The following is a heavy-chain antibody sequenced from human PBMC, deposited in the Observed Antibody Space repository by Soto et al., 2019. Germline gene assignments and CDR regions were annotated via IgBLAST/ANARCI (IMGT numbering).Heavy chain of an antibody. V-gene: IGHV3-23*01. CDR3: AKCAGSGWYPDY. Sequence: EVQLLESAGGLVQPGGSLSLSCAASGFTFSSYAMRWVRQAPGKGLEWVSAISGSGGNTYYADSVKGRFTISRDNSKNSVFLQLNRLRAEDTAVYYCAKCAGSGWYPDYWGQGTLVTVSS. D-gene: IGHD6-19*01. J-gene: IGHJ4*02. CDR2: ISGSGGNT. CDR1: GFTFSSYA.